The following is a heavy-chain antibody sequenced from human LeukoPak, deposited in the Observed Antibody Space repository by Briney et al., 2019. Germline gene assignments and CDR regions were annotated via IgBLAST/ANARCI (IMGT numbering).Heavy chain of an antibody. J-gene: IGHJ4*02. D-gene: IGHD6-13*01. CDR1: GFTFSSYS. V-gene: IGHV3-21*01. CDR3: VLDIAAAGTVFDY. CDR2: ISSSSSYI. Sequence: SGGSLRLSCAASGFTFSSYSMNWVRQAPGKGMEWVSSISSSSSYIYYADSVKGRFTISRDNAKNSLYLQMNSLRAEDTAVYYCVLDIAAAGTVFDYWGQGTLVTVSS.